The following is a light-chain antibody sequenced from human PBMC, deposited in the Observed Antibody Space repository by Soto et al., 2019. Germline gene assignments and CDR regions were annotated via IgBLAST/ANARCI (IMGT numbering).Light chain of an antibody. V-gene: IGKV1-5*03. CDR3: RQYDNYPLT. CDR1: QTISTW. CDR2: QAS. Sequence: DIQMAQSPSTLSANVGDRVSITCRASQTISTWLAWYQQKPGKAPNLLIYQASTLETGVPSRFSGSGSGTEFTLTISGLQPDDFATYYCRQYDNYPLTFGGGTKVEI. J-gene: IGKJ4*01.